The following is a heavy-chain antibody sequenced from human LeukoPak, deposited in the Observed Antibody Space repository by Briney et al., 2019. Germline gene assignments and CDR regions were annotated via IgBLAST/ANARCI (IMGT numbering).Heavy chain of an antibody. CDR2: IYYSGST. CDR1: GGSISSSSYY. V-gene: IGHV4-39*01. D-gene: IGHD3-22*01. CDR3: ARRRITGGYYDSSGYYY. Sequence: PSETLSLTCTVSGGSISSSSYYWGWIRQPPGKGLEWIGSIYYSGSTYYNPSLKSRVTISVDTSKNQFSLKLSSVTAADTAVYYCARRRITGGYYDSSGYYYWGQGTLVTVSS. J-gene: IGHJ4*02.